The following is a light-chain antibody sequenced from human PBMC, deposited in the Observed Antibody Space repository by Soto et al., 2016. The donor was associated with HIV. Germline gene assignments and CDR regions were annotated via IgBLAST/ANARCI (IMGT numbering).Light chain of an antibody. V-gene: IGKV1-33*01. CDR1: QDISNC. CDR2: DAS. Sequence: DIQMTQSPSSLSASVGDRVTITCQASQDISNCLNWYQQKPGKAPKLLIYDASNLETGVPSRFSGSGSGTYFTFTITSLQSEDIATYYCQRYDNLPITFGQGTRLVIK. CDR3: QRYDNLPIT. J-gene: IGKJ5*01.